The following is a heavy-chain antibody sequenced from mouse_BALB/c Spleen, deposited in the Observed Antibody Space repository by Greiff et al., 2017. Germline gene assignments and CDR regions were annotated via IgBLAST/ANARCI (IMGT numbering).Heavy chain of an antibody. CDR1: GFTFSNYW. CDR3: TSPYGYVFAY. J-gene: IGHJ3*01. Sequence: EVKLEESGGGLVQPGGSMKLSCVASGFTFSNYWMNWVRQSPEKGLEWVAEIRLKSNNYATHYAESVKGRFTISRDDSKSSVYLQMNNLRAEDTGIYYCTSPYGYVFAYWGQGTLVTVSA. D-gene: IGHD2-2*01. CDR2: IRLKSNNYAT. V-gene: IGHV6-6*02.